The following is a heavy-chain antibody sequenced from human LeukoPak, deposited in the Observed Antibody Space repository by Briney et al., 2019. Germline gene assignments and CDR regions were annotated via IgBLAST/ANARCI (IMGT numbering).Heavy chain of an antibody. CDR2: ISGSGGST. Sequence: QPGASLRLSCAASGFTFSSYAMSWVRQAPGKGLEWVSAISGSGGSTYYADSVKGRFTISRDNSKNTLYLQMNSLRAEDTAVYYCARGHHGSGTLGDYWGQGTLVTVSS. J-gene: IGHJ4*02. CDR3: ARGHHGSGTLGDY. D-gene: IGHD3-10*01. V-gene: IGHV3-23*01. CDR1: GFTFSSYA.